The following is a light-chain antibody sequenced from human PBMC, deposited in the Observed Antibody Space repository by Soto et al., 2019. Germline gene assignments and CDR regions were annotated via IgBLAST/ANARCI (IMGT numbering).Light chain of an antibody. V-gene: IGLV2-8*01. Sequence: QSVLTQPPSASGSPGQSVTISCAGTINDVGGYNYVSWYQQHPGKVPQLMIYQVTKRSSGVPDRLSASKSDTTASLTISGLQAEDEGDYYCMSYAGGNRFVFGTGTKVTVL. CDR2: QVT. J-gene: IGLJ1*01. CDR3: MSYAGGNRFV. CDR1: INDVGGYNY.